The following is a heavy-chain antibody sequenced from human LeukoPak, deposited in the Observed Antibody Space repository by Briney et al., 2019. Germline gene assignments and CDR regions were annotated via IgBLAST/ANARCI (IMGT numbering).Heavy chain of an antibody. CDR2: IYYSGST. Sequence: SETLSLTCTVSGGSISSYYWSWIRQPPGKGLEWIGYIYYSGSTNYNPSLKSRVTISVDTSKNPFSLKLSSVTAADTAVYYCARDPFHYYGSGGWFDPWGQGTLVTVSS. J-gene: IGHJ5*02. V-gene: IGHV4-59*01. CDR1: GGSISSYY. CDR3: ARDPFHYYGSGGWFDP. D-gene: IGHD3-10*01.